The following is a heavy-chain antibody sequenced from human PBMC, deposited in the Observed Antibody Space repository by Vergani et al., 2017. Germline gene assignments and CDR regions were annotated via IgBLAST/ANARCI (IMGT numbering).Heavy chain of an antibody. D-gene: IGHD1-7*01. J-gene: IGHJ4*02. Sequence: EVQLLESGGGLVQPGGSLRLSCAASGFTFSSYAMSWVRQAPGKGLEWVSAISGSGGSTYYADSVKGRFTISRDNSKNTLYLQMNSLRAEDTAVYYCAKSRIVSNNWNSPIFDYWGQGTLVTVSS. V-gene: IGHV3-23*01. CDR1: GFTFSSYA. CDR2: ISGSGGST. CDR3: AKSRIVSNNWNSPIFDY.